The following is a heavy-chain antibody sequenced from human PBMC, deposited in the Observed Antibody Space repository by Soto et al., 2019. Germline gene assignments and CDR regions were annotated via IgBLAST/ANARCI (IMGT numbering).Heavy chain of an antibody. J-gene: IGHJ6*02. Sequence: EVQLLESGGGLVQPGGSLRLSCVASGVTFSTFAMSWVRQAPGEGLEWVSAIAGGGYTTEYADSVRGRFTISRDDSKNTLYLQMNSLRAEDTAVYFCAKEGLLPFGCGLDVWGHGTTVIVSS. D-gene: IGHD3-10*01. CDR2: IAGGGYTT. CDR1: GVTFSTFA. V-gene: IGHV3-23*01. CDR3: AKEGLLPFGCGLDV.